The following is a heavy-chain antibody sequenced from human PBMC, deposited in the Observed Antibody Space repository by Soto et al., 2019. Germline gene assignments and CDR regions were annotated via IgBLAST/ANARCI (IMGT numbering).Heavy chain of an antibody. CDR2: ISSNGGST. J-gene: IGHJ6*02. CDR3: VKDLGYCSSTTGPTDYYFLMDV. D-gene: IGHD2-2*01. V-gene: IGHV3-64D*06. CDR1: GFTFSSYA. Sequence: PGGSLRLSCSASGFTFSSYAMHWVRQAPGKGLEYVSAISSNGGSTYYADSVKGRFTISRDNSKNTLNLQMSSLRAGDTAVYYCVKDLGYCSSTTGPTDYYFLMDVWGQGTTVTVSS.